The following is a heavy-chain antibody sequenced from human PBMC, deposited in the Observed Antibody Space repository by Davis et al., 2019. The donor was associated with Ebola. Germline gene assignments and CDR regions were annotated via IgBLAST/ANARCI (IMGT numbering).Heavy chain of an antibody. CDR1: GFAFSSYG. Sequence: PGGSLRLSCAASGFAFSSYGMHWVRQAPGKGLDWVSFISGRDDGTKYADSVKGRFTVFRDDSRNTLYLQMNSLRAEDTAVYYCSRDPRILDFWGQGTMVTVSS. CDR2: ISGRDDGT. V-gene: IGHV3-23*01. CDR3: SRDPRILDF. D-gene: IGHD2-15*01. J-gene: IGHJ3*01.